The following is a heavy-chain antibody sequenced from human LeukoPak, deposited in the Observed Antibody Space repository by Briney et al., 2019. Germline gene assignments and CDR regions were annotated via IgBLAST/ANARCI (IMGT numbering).Heavy chain of an antibody. CDR2: LNSESGGA. CDR1: GYTFTDYY. J-gene: IGHJ6*03. V-gene: IGHV1-2*02. D-gene: IGHD3-16*01. CDR3: ARDSVWGRAYSYYYMDV. Sequence: ASVKVSCKASGYTFTDYYIHWVRQAPGQGPEWMGWLNSESGGAKYAQRFQARVTMTRDTSNSTAYMELSRLRSDDTAVYYCARDSVWGRAYSYYYMDVWGKGTSVTVSS.